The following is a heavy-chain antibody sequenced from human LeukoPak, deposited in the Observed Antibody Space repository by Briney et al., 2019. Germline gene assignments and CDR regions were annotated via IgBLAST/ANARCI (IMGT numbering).Heavy chain of an antibody. CDR2: IYYSGST. Sequence: SENLSLTCTVSGGSISDYYWNWMRQPPGKGLEWIGYIYYSGSTNYNPSLKSRVTISVDTSKNQFSLKLSSVTAADTAVYYCARGYDSSGYYISWAFDIWGQGTMVTVSS. CDR1: GGSISDYY. V-gene: IGHV4-59*01. CDR3: ARGYDSSGYYISWAFDI. D-gene: IGHD3-22*01. J-gene: IGHJ3*02.